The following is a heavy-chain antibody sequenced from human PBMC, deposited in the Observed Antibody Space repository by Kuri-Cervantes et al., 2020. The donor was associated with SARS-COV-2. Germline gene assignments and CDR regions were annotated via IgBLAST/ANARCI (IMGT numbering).Heavy chain of an antibody. CDR1: GYTFTNND. V-gene: IGHV1-18*01. D-gene: IGHD1-20*01. CDR3: ASSGITGSVYYYMDV. CDR2: ISAYNGNT. Sequence: ASGKVSCKASGYTFTNNDINWVRQASGQGLEWMGWISAYNGNTNYAQKLQGRVTMTTDTSTSKAYMELRSLRSDDTAVYYCASSGITGSVYYYMDVWGKGTTVTVSS. J-gene: IGHJ6*03.